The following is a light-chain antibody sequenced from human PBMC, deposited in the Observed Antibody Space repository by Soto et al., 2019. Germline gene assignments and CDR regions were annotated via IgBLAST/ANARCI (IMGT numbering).Light chain of an antibody. Sequence: QSLLTQPPSASVTPGQRVTISCSGSNSNIGSNTVNWYQQLPGTAPKLLIYYDNLRPSGVPDRISGSKSGTSASLAISGLQSDDEADYYCAAWDDSLNGRVFGTGTKVTXL. V-gene: IGLV1-44*01. J-gene: IGLJ1*01. CDR3: AAWDDSLNGRV. CDR1: NSNIGSNT. CDR2: YDN.